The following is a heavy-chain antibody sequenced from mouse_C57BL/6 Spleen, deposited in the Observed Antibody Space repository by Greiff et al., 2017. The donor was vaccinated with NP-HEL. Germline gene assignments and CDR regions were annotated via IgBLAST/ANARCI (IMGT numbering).Heavy chain of an antibody. J-gene: IGHJ1*03. Sequence: EVMLVESEGGLVQPGSSMKLSCTASGFTFSDYYMAWVRQVPEKGLELVANINYDGSSTYYLDSLKSRFIISRDNAKNILYLQMSSLKSEDTATYYCARDEGDYSHWYFDVWGTGTTVTVSS. CDR1: GFTFSDYY. D-gene: IGHD2-12*01. V-gene: IGHV5-16*01. CDR3: ARDEGDYSHWYFDV. CDR2: INYDGSST.